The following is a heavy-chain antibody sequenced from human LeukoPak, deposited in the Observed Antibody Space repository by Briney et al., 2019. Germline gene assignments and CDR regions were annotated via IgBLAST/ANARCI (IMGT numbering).Heavy chain of an antibody. Sequence: SVKVSCKASGGTFSSYAISWVRQAPGQGLEWIGGIIPMFGTANYAQKFQGRVTITADKSTSTAYMELSSLRSEDTAVYYCARDPPGRPYSSSSYGWGQGTLVTVSS. CDR2: IIPMFGTA. D-gene: IGHD6-6*01. CDR3: ARDPPGRPYSSSSYG. CDR1: GGTFSSYA. J-gene: IGHJ4*02. V-gene: IGHV1-69*06.